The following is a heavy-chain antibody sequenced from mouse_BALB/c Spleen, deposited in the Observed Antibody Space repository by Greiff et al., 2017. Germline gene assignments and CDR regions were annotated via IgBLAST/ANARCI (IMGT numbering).Heavy chain of an antibody. J-gene: IGHJ2*01. D-gene: IGHD1-1*01. V-gene: IGHV1-5*01. Sequence: EVQLQESGTVLARPGASVKMSCKASGYSFTSYWMHWVKQRPGQGLEWIGAIYPGNSDTSYNQKFKGKAKLTAVTSASTAYMELSSLTNEDSAVYYCTRYHYGPPFDYWGQGTTLTVSS. CDR1: GYSFTSYW. CDR3: TRYHYGPPFDY. CDR2: IYPGNSDT.